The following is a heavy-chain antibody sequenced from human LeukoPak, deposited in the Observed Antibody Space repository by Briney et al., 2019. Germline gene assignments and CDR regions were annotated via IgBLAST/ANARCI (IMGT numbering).Heavy chain of an antibody. J-gene: IGHJ4*02. CDR1: GFTFSSYG. CDR2: ISGSGDTT. Sequence: GGSLRLSCAASGFTFSSYGMSWVRQAPGKGLEWVSGISGSGDTTYYADSVKGRFTISRDNSKNTVYLQMNSLRAEDTAVYYCATARGFDDWGQGTLVTVSS. CDR3: ATARGFDD. V-gene: IGHV3-23*01.